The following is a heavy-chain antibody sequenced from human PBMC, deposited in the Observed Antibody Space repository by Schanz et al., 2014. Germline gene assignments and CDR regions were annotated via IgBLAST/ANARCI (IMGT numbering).Heavy chain of an antibody. CDR1: GFTVNNYA. D-gene: IGHD6-19*01. V-gene: IGHV3-23*01. CDR2: ITRQGTT. Sequence: EVQLLESGGGLVQPGGSLRLSRTVSGFTVNNYAMNWVRQAPGRGLEWVSGITRQGTTYYADFVKGRFSISRDLSSNTLYLQMNSLRADDSAIYYCAKDHPSSGWPAFDVWGQGTQVTVSS. CDR3: AKDHPSSGWPAFDV. J-gene: IGHJ4*02.